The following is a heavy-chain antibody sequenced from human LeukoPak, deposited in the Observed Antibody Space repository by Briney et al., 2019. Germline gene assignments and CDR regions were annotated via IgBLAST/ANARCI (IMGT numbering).Heavy chain of an antibody. V-gene: IGHV3-49*03. CDR1: GFNFADNA. J-gene: IGHJ3*01. CDR3: TKEDGGNHHGGAFDL. D-gene: IGHD1-14*01. Sequence: PGRSLRLSCTASGFNFADNAMTWFRQTPGKGLEWLGLIITKAYGGTTQYAPSVKGRIIISRDDSKGIAYLQMNSLKTEDTAMYYCTKEDGGNHHGGAFDLWGQGTMVTVSS. CDR2: IITKAYGGTT.